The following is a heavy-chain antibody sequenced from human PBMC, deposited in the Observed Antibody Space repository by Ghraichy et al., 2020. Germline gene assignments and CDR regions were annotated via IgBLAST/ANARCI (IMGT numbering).Heavy chain of an antibody. CDR1: GFTFSSYW. Sequence: GGSLRLSCAASGFTFSSYWMSWVRQAPGKGLEWVANIKQDGSEKYYVDSVKGRFTISRDNAKNSLYLQMNSLRAEDTAVYYCARDGGEKLWFGELFSDYWGQGTLVTVSS. D-gene: IGHD3-10*01. V-gene: IGHV3-7*04. CDR2: IKQDGSEK. CDR3: ARDGGEKLWFGELFSDY. J-gene: IGHJ4*02.